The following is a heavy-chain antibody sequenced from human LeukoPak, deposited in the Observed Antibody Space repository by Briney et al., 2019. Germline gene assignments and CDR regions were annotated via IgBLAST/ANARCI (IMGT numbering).Heavy chain of an antibody. J-gene: IGHJ4*02. CDR1: GGSISSGDYY. D-gene: IGHD6-13*01. CDR2: IYYSGST. CDR3: ASTIAAADLRLLDY. V-gene: IGHV4-30-4*01. Sequence: SETLSLTCTVSGGSISSGDYYWSWIRQPPGKGLEWIGYIYYSGSTYYSPSLKSRVTISVDTSKNQFSLKLSSVTAADTAVYYCASTIAAADLRLLDYWGQGTLVTVSS.